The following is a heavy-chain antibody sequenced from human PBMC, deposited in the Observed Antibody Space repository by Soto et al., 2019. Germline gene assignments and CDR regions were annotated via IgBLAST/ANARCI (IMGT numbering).Heavy chain of an antibody. V-gene: IGHV3-23*01. Sequence: GGSLRLSCAASGFSFRSYAVSWVRQAPGKGLEWVSAISGSGGSTYYADSVKGRFTISREISRNTLYLQMSSLRAEDTAVYYCAKDDSGRTFSNWYFDFWGQGTLVTVSS. J-gene: IGHJ4*02. D-gene: IGHD1-1*01. CDR1: GFSFRSYA. CDR2: ISGSGGST. CDR3: AKDDSGRTFSNWYFDF.